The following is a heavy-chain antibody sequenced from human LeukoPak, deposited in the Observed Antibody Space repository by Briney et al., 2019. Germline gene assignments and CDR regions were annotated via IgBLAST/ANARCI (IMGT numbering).Heavy chain of an antibody. J-gene: IGHJ5*02. CDR2: ISGSGGST. D-gene: IGHD3-22*01. CDR1: GFTFSSYG. V-gene: IGHV3-23*01. Sequence: GGSLRLSCAASGFTFSSYGMSWVRQAPGKGLEWVSAISGSGGSTYYADSVKGRFTISRDNSKNTLYLQMNSLRAEDTAVYYCAKERYYYDSSGLNWFDPWAQGTLVTVSS. CDR3: AKERYYYDSSGLNWFDP.